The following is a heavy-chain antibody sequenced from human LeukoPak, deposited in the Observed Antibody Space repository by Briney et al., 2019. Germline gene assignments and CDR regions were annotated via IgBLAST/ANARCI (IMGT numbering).Heavy chain of an antibody. CDR3: ARVVNWGSADS. V-gene: IGHV4-39*07. CDR2: MYYSGGT. D-gene: IGHD7-27*01. J-gene: IGHJ4*02. Sequence: PSETLSLTCAVSGGSISNSYYYWGWIRQPPGKGLEWIGSMYYSGGTYYNPSLKSRVTISADTSKNQFSLKLTSVTAADTAVFYCARVVNWGSADSWGQGTLVTVSS. CDR1: GGSISNSYYY.